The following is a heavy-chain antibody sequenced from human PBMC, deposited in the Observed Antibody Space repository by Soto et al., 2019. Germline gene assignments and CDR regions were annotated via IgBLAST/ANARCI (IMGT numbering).Heavy chain of an antibody. CDR1: GFTFSSYA. D-gene: IGHD5-12*01. CDR2: ISYDGSNK. CDR3: ARDQYTISVDIKYYFDY. V-gene: IGHV3-30-3*01. Sequence: PGGSLRLSCAASGFTFSSYAMHWVRQAPGKGLEWVAVISYDGSNKYYADSVKGRFTISRGNSKNTLYLQMNSLRAEDTAVYYCARDQYTISVDIKYYFDYWGQGTLVTVSS. J-gene: IGHJ4*02.